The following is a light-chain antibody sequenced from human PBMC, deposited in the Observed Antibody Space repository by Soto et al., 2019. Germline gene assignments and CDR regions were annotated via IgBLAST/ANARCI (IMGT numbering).Light chain of an antibody. J-gene: IGKJ2*01. CDR3: QHYNNWPPLYT. V-gene: IGKV3-15*01. CDR2: DAS. Sequence: EIVMTQSPATLSVSPGERATLSCRASQSVSSNLAWYQQKPGQAPRLLIYDASTRATGIPARFSGSGSGTEFTLTISSLQSEDFAVYYCQHYNNWPPLYTFGQGTTLEIK. CDR1: QSVSSN.